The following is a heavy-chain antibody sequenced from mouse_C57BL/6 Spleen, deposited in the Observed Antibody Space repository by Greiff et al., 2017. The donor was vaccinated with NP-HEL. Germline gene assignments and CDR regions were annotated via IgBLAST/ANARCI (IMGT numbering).Heavy chain of an antibody. Sequence: EVQLQESGPGLVKPSQSLSLTCSVTGYSITSGYYWNWIRQFPGNKLEWMGYIGYDGSNNYNPSLKNRISITRDTSKNQFFLKLNSVTTEDTATYYCARDDYYGAMDYWGQGTSVTVSS. CDR1: GYSITSGYY. J-gene: IGHJ4*01. D-gene: IGHD1-1*01. CDR2: IGYDGSN. V-gene: IGHV3-6*01. CDR3: ARDDYYGAMDY.